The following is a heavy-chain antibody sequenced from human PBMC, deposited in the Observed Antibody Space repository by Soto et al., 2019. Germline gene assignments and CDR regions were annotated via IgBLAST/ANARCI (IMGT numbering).Heavy chain of an antibody. CDR1: GGTFSSYT. V-gene: IGHV1-69*02. CDR2: IIPILGIA. Sequence: GASVKVSCKASGGTFSSYTISWVRQAPGQGLEWMGRIIPILGIANYAQKFQGRVTITADKSTSTAYTELSSLRSEDTAVYYCARGPRYCSGGSCSPTYFDYWGQGTLVTVSS. D-gene: IGHD2-15*01. CDR3: ARGPRYCSGGSCSPTYFDY. J-gene: IGHJ4*02.